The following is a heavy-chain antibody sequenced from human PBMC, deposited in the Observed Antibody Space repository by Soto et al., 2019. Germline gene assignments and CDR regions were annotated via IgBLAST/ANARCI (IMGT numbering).Heavy chain of an antibody. CDR3: ARIKLVYFFFINVDVYDMDV. CDR2: ISGDSRYP. J-gene: IGHJ6*02. Sequence: EVQMVESGGGLVQPGGSLRLSCAASGFTLSNYAVNWVRQAPGKGLEWVSYISGDSRYPYYGDSVKGRFTISRDNAGNSVYLQMNSLRDEDTAVYYCARIKLVYFFFINVDVYDMDVWGLGTPVIVSS. CDR1: GFTLSNYA. V-gene: IGHV3-48*02. D-gene: IGHD2-8*01.